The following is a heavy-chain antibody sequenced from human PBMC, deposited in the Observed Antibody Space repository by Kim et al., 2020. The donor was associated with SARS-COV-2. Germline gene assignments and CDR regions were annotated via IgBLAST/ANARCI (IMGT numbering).Heavy chain of an antibody. CDR1: GFTFSSYG. Sequence: GGSLRLSCAASGFTFSSYGMHWVRQAPGKWLEWEAVISYDGSNKYYADSVKGRFTISRDNSKNTLYLQMNSLRAEDTAVYYCAKDAESYRYSGSYYFDYWGQGTLVTVSS. CDR3: AKDAESYRYSGSYYFDY. CDR2: ISYDGSNK. J-gene: IGHJ4*02. V-gene: IGHV3-30*18. D-gene: IGHD1-26*01.